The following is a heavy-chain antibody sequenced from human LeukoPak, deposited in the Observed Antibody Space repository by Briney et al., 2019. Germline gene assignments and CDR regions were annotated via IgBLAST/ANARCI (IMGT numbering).Heavy chain of an antibody. Sequence: QPGRSLRLSCAASGFTFSSYGMHWVRQAPGKGLEWVAVIWYDGSNKYYADSVKGRFTISRDNSKNTLCLQMNSLRAEDTAVYYCARAKGAAAGNGQPFWGQGTLVTVSS. CDR2: IWYDGSNK. D-gene: IGHD6-13*01. J-gene: IGHJ4*02. CDR3: ARAKGAAAGNGQPF. V-gene: IGHV3-30*19. CDR1: GFTFSSYG.